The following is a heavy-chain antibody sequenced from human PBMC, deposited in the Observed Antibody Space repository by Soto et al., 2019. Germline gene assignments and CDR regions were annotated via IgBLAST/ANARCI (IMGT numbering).Heavy chain of an antibody. CDR2: IGTTDDP. J-gene: IGHJ3*01. D-gene: IGHD1-26*01. Sequence: EVRLVQSGGGLVQPGGSLRLSCAGSGFTFRDFDMQWVRQVTGKGLEWVSTIGTTDDPYYADSVKGRFTISREDAENSLYLQMNNLRAEDTAVYFCARSLGRGAPPLRPSDVWGRGTMVSVSS. CDR3: ARSLGRGAPPLRPSDV. V-gene: IGHV3-13*05. CDR1: GFTFRDFD.